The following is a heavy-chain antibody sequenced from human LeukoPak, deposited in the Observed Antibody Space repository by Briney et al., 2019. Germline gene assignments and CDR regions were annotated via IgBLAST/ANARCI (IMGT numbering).Heavy chain of an antibody. D-gene: IGHD1-1*01. J-gene: IGHJ4*02. CDR3: AKGQELDDGVFDS. CDR2: IRGTGDST. CDR1: GFTFTSIA. Sequence: PGGSLRLSFAASGFTFTSIAMTWVRQAPGKGLEWVSTIRGTGDSTHYADSVKGRFIISRDKSKNMLYLQMNGLRAEDTAIYYCAKGQELDDGVFDSWGQGTLVTVSS. V-gene: IGHV3-23*01.